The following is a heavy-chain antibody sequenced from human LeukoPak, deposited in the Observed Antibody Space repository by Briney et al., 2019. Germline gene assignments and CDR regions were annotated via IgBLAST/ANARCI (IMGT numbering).Heavy chain of an antibody. J-gene: IGHJ5*02. V-gene: IGHV1-69*01. Sequence: SVKVSCKASGGTFSSYAISWVRQAPGQGLEWMGGIIPIFGTANYAQKFQGRVTITADESTSTAYMELSRLRSEDTAVYYCARSIVVVPAAIEPYNWFDPWGQGTLVTVSS. CDR3: ARSIVVVPAAIEPYNWFDP. CDR1: GGTFSSYA. CDR2: IIPIFGTA. D-gene: IGHD2-2*01.